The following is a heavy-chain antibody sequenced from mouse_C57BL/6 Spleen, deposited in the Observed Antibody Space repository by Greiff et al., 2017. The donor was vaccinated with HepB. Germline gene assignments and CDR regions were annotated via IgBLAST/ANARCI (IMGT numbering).Heavy chain of an antibody. D-gene: IGHD4-1*01. Sequence: EVMLVESGGDLVKPGGSLKLSCAASGFTFSSYGMSWVRQTPDKRLEWVATISSGGSYTYYPDSVKGRFTISRDNAKNTLYLQMSSLKSEDTAMYYCARQTGELGRFAYWGQGTLVTVSA. CDR3: ARQTGELGRFAY. V-gene: IGHV5-6*02. J-gene: IGHJ3*01. CDR2: ISSGGSYT. CDR1: GFTFSSYG.